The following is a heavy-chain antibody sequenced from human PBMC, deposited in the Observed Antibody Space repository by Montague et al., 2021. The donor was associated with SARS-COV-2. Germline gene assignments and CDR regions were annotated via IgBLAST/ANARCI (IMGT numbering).Heavy chain of an antibody. Sequence: TLSLTCTVSGGSISYGGYFWTWIRQPAGKGLEWIGRIHISGTPNYNPSLKSRLVISIDTSKDQFSLKLSSVTAADTAVYYCASSHFGGDCYSGQGTQVTVSS. CDR3: ASSHFGGDCY. D-gene: IGHD2-21*02. V-gene: IGHV4-61*02. J-gene: IGHJ4*02. CDR1: GGSISYGGYF. CDR2: IHISGTP.